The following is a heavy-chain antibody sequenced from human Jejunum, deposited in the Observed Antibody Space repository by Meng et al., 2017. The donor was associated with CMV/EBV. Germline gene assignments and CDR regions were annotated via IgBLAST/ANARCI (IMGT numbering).Heavy chain of an antibody. D-gene: IGHD3-22*01. CDR1: GGSFSGYY. CDR3: ARCPRDDDSGYWFFDN. V-gene: IGHV4-34*01. Sequence: QVQLPEWGDGLLKPSETLPLTCAVYGGSFSGYYWSWIRQPPGKGLEWIGEINYRGSTNYSPSLKRRVTMPLDTSKNQFSLKLTSVTAADTAMYYCARCPRDDDSGYWFFDNWGQGTLVTVSS. CDR2: INYRGST. J-gene: IGHJ4*02.